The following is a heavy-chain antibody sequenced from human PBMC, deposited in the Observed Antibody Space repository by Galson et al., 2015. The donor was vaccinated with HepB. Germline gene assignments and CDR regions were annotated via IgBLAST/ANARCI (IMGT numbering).Heavy chain of an antibody. CDR1: GGSASGSSYY. V-gene: IGHV4-61*01. J-gene: IGHJ4*02. Sequence: SETLSLTCTVSGGSASGSSYYWNWIRQPPGKGLEWIGYIYYSGSTNYNPSLKSRVTISLDTSKNQFSLKLSSVTAADTAVYYCARDRLGIAVPGIDYWGQGILVTVSS. CDR3: ARDRLGIAVPGIDY. CDR2: IYYSGST. D-gene: IGHD6-19*01.